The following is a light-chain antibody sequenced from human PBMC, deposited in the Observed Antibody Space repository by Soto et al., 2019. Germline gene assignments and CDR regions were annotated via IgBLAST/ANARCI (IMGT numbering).Light chain of an antibody. V-gene: IGKV3-15*01. CDR1: QGIGDT. CDR2: DTS. CDR3: QRYNKWTLT. J-gene: IGKJ4*01. Sequence: ELELRQYLTTLCMSAGKLLTLSYRASQGIGDTLAWYQHKPGQTPRLLIYDTSARATGVPARFSGSRSGPEFTLTIYSLQSEEFAIYYCQRYNKWTLTFGGGTKVDIK.